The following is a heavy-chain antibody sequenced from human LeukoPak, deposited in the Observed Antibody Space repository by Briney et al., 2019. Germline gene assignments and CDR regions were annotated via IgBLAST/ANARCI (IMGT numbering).Heavy chain of an antibody. D-gene: IGHD6-6*01. Sequence: GGSLRLSCAASGFTFSSYSMNWVRQAPGKGLEWVSYISSSSSTIYYADSVKGRFTISRDNAKNSLYLQMNSLRAEDTAVYYCAKVEYSSNIPQHWGQGTLVTVSS. CDR2: ISSSSSTI. CDR3: AKVEYSSNIPQH. V-gene: IGHV3-48*04. J-gene: IGHJ1*01. CDR1: GFTFSSYS.